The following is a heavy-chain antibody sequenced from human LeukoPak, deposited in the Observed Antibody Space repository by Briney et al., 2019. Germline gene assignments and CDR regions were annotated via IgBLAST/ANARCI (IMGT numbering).Heavy chain of an antibody. V-gene: IGHV4-39*07. D-gene: IGHD5-18*01. CDR2: IYYSGST. CDR3: ARGRGIQLWFGTPPHGMDV. J-gene: IGHJ6*02. CDR1: GFTFSSYA. Sequence: GSLRLSCAASGFTFSSYAMSWVRQPPGKGLEWIGSIYYSGSTYYNPSLKSRVTISVDTSKNQFSLKLSSVTAADTAVYYCARGRGIQLWFGTPPHGMDVWGQGTTVTVSS.